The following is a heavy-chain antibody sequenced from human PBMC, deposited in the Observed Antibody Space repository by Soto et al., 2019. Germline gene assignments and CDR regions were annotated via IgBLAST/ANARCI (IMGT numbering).Heavy chain of an antibody. CDR2: INSDGSAI. J-gene: IGHJ1*01. CDR3: AKGVPGIAVAGTGYFQH. V-gene: IGHV3-74*01. CDR1: GFTFSSNW. Sequence: HPGGSLRLSCATSGFTFSSNWMHWIRQVPGKGLVWVSRINSDGSAIDYADSVKGRFTISRDNARNTLYLQMNSLRAEDTAVYYCAKGVPGIAVAGTGYFQHWGQGTLVLVSS. D-gene: IGHD6-19*01.